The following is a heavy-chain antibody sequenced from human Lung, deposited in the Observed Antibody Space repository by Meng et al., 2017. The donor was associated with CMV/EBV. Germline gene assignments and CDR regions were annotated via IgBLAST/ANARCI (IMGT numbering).Heavy chain of an antibody. CDR1: GYSFINYA. V-gene: IGHV1-18*01. Sequence: GYSFINYAIAWVRQAPGQGLEWMGWISGENGNTKYAEKVQDRLTMTTDRSTNTAYMDLRSLRSDDTAVYYCVRDAKYGSGNYYDGMDVWGQGTWSPSP. CDR2: ISGENGNT. J-gene: IGHJ6*02. CDR3: VRDAKYGSGNYYDGMDV. D-gene: IGHD6-19*01.